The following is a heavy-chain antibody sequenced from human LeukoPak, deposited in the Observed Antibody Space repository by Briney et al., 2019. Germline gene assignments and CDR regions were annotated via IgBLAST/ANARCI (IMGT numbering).Heavy chain of an antibody. CDR2: IFYSGST. Sequence: SETLSLTCTVSGGSISTSNYYWGWIRQPPGKGLEWIGNIFYSGSTYYSPSLRSRVTMSVDTSKNQFSLKLTSVTAADTAVFFCAGYTDCVSYWGQGTLVPVSS. D-gene: IGHD2-21*02. CDR3: AGYTDCVSY. CDR1: GGSISTSNYY. V-gene: IGHV4-39*07. J-gene: IGHJ4*02.